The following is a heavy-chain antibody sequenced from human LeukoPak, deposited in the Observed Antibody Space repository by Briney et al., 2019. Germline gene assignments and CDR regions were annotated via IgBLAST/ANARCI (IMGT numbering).Heavy chain of an antibody. CDR2: IDSDGSST. Sequence: SGGSLRLSCTASGFTFSRYWMHWVRQAPGKGLVWVSRIDSDGSSTTYADSVKGRFTISRDNAKNSLYLQMNSLRAEDTAVYYCARAVYYFDYWGQGTLVTVSS. V-gene: IGHV3-74*03. CDR3: ARAVYYFDY. J-gene: IGHJ4*02. CDR1: GFTFSRYW.